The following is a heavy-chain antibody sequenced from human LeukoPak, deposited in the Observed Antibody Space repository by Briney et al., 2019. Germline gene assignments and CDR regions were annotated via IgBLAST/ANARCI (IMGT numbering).Heavy chain of an antibody. CDR2: SRQKANNYTT. CDR3: VRGYYYDG. Sequence: GGSLRLSCAASGFTFSDHYMDWVRQAPGQGLEWVGRSRQKANNYTTEYAASVKGRFTISRDDSKNSLYLQMNSLKTEDTAVYYCVRGYYYDGWGQGTRVTVSS. J-gene: IGHJ4*02. V-gene: IGHV3-72*01. D-gene: IGHD3-22*01. CDR1: GFTFSDHY.